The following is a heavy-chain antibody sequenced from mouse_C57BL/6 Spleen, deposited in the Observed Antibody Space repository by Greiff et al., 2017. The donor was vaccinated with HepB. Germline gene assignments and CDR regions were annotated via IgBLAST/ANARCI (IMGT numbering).Heavy chain of an antibody. D-gene: IGHD2-5*01. J-gene: IGHJ2*01. CDR3: ARSYYSNRYYFDY. CDR1: GYAFSSSW. CDR2: IYPGDGDT. Sequence: VNLVESGPELVKPGASVKISCKASGYAFSSSWMNWVKQRPGKGLEWIGRIYPGDGDTNYNGKFKGKATLTADKSSSTAYMQLSSLTSEDSAVYFCARSYYSNRYYFDYWGQGTTLTVSS. V-gene: IGHV1-82*01.